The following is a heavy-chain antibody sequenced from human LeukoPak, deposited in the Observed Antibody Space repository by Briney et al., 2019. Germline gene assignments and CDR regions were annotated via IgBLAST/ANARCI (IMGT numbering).Heavy chain of an antibody. Sequence: ASVKVSCKVSGYTLTELSMHWVRQAPGKGLEWMGGFDPEDGETIYAQKFQGRVTMTEDTSTDTAYMELSSLRSEDTAVYSCAKAYSSGWYYFDCWGQGTLVTVSS. D-gene: IGHD6-19*01. CDR2: FDPEDGET. CDR3: AKAYSSGWYYFDC. CDR1: GYTLTELS. J-gene: IGHJ4*02. V-gene: IGHV1-24*01.